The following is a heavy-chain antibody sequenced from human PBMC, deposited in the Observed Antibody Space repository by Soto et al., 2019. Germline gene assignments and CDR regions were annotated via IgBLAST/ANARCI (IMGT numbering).Heavy chain of an antibody. CDR2: INHSGST. J-gene: IGHJ4*02. Sequence: SETLSLTCAVYGGSFSGYYWSWIRQPPGKGLEWIGEINHSGSTNYNPSLKSRVTISVDTSKNQFSLKLSSVTAADTAVYYCARYIAVAGLDYWGQGTLVTVS. V-gene: IGHV4-34*01. D-gene: IGHD6-19*01. CDR1: GGSFSGYY. CDR3: ARYIAVAGLDY.